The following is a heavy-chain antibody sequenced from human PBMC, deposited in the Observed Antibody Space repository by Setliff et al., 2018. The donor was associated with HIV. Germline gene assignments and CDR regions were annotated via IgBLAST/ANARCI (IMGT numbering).Heavy chain of an antibody. CDR2: INHNKSS. V-gene: IGHV4-39*01. CDR3: ARQKKSSSWTPNDY. J-gene: IGHJ4*02. CDR1: GGSISSDDYY. Sequence: PSETLSLTCTVSGGSISSDDYYWSWIRQPPGKGLEWIGEINHNKSSDYNPSLKRRVTMSVYTSKNQFSLKVKSVTAADTAVYYCARQKKSSSWTPNDYWGQGTLVTVSS. D-gene: IGHD2-2*01.